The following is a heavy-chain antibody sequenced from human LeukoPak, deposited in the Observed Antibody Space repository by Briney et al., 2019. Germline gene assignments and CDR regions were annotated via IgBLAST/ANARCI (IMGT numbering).Heavy chain of an antibody. CDR2: SYYSGST. V-gene: IGHV4-39*01. CDR3: ARYGIEVYARQIDY. CDR1: GGSISSSSYY. D-gene: IGHD2-8*01. Sequence: SETLSLTCTVSGGSISSSSYYRGWIRQPPGKGLEWLGSSYYSGSTYYNPSLKSRVTISVDTSKNQFSLKLSSVTDADTAVYYCARYGIEVYARQIDYWGQGTLVTVSS. J-gene: IGHJ4*02.